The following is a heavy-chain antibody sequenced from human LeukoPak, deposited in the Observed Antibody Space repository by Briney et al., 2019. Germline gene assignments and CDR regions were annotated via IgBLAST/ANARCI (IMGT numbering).Heavy chain of an antibody. J-gene: IGHJ4*02. V-gene: IGHV3-30*02. Sequence: PGGSLRLSCAASGFTFSSYGMHWVRQAPGKGLEWVAFIRYDGSNKYYADSVKGRFTISRDNSKNTLYLQMNSLRAEDTAVYYCAKDTLARTTGTLWAFDYWGQGTLVTVSS. CDR2: IRYDGSNK. CDR3: AKDTLARTTGTLWAFDY. CDR1: GFTFSSYG. D-gene: IGHD4-17*01.